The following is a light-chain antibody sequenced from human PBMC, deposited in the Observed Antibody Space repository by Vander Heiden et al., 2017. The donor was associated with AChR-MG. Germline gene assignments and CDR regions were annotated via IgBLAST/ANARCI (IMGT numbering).Light chain of an antibody. J-gene: IGLJ2*01. Sequence: SSVPTPLPSVSVAPGRTARIASGGSKIGNESVHWYQQKPGQTPVLVVYDDSDRPSVIPERFSGFNSGSTATLTITRVEAGDEADYYCQVWDSNSDHVVFGGGTELTVL. CDR3: QVWDSNSDHVV. V-gene: IGLV3-21*03. CDR2: DDS. CDR1: KIGNES.